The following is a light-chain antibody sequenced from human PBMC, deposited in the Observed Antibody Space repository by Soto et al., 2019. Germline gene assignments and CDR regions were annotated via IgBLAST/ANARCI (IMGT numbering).Light chain of an antibody. CDR1: QGISSY. CDR3: QQYNSYGTWT. CDR2: AAS. J-gene: IGKJ1*01. Sequence: IQLTQSPSSLSASVGDRVTIACRASQGISSYLAWYQQKPGKAPQLLIYAASTLQSGVPSRFSGSGSGTEFTLTISSLQPDDFATYYCQQYNSYGTWTFGQGTKVDIK. V-gene: IGKV1-9*01.